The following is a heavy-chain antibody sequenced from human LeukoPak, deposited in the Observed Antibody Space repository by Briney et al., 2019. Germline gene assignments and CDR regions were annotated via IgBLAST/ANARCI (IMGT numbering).Heavy chain of an antibody. Sequence: QPRGSLRLSCAASGFTFSTYEMNWVRQAPGKGLEWVSYTCGSGSNIYYADSVKGRFTISRDNAKNTLYLQMNSLRAEDTAVFYCARVRDISGHWGFLDYWGQGTLVTVSS. J-gene: IGHJ4*02. CDR3: ARVRDISGHWGFLDY. V-gene: IGHV3-48*03. D-gene: IGHD6-19*01. CDR1: GFTFSTYE. CDR2: TCGSGSNI.